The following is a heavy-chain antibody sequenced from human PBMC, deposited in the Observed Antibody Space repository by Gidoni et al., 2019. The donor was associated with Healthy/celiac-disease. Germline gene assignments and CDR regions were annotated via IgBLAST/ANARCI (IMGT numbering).Heavy chain of an antibody. V-gene: IGHV4-34*01. CDR2: INHSGRT. D-gene: IGHD1-1*01. CDR1: GGSFSGYY. CDR3: ARGMVQSYYFDY. Sequence: QVQLQQWGAGLLKPSETLSLTCAVYGGSFSGYYWSWIRQPPGKGLEWIGEINHSGRTNYNPSLKSRVTISVDTSKNQFSLKLSSVTAADTAVYYCARGMVQSYYFDYWGQGTLVTVSS. J-gene: IGHJ4*02.